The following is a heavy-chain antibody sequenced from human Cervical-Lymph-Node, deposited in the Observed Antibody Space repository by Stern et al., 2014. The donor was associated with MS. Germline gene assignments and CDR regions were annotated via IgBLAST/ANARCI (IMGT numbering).Heavy chain of an antibody. Sequence: LQLQESGPGLVKPSGTLSLTCDVSGASISNTNWWGWVRQPPAMGLEWIGEIHPSGTTNFKSALKSRVTMSVDKSKNQFSLELKSVTAADTAVYFCARVHSGYDWFDYWGQGILVTVSS. D-gene: IGHD5-12*01. V-gene: IGHV4-4*02. J-gene: IGHJ4*02. CDR1: GASISNTNW. CDR3: ARVHSGYDWFDY. CDR2: IHPSGTT.